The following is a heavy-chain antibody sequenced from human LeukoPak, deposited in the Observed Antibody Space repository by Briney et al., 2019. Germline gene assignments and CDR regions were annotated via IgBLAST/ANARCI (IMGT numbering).Heavy chain of an antibody. CDR3: AKVPIERSDGDWPINY. CDR1: GFTFSSYA. Sequence: GGSLRLSCAASGFTFSSYAMSWVRQAPGKGLEWVSAISGSGGSTYYADSVKGRFTISRDNSKNTLYLRMNSLRAEDTAVYYCAKVPIERSDGDWPINYWGQGTLVTVSS. D-gene: IGHD2-21*02. J-gene: IGHJ4*02. V-gene: IGHV3-23*01. CDR2: ISGSGGST.